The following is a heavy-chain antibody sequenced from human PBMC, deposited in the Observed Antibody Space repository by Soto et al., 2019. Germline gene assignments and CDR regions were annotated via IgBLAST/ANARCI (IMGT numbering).Heavy chain of an antibody. V-gene: IGHV3-23*01. D-gene: IGHD2-2*02. CDR1: GFTFSSYA. CDR2: ISGSGGST. CDR3: FNHKVVCIRCSCYKCAFVY. J-gene: IGHJ4*02. Sequence: EVQLLESGGGLVQPGGSLRLSCAASGFTFSSYAMSWVRQAPGKGLEWVSAISGSGGSTYYADSVKGRFTISRDNSKNTLYLQMNRLGAEDAAVYYFFNHKVVCIRCSCYKCAFVYWCRCTLVCVCS.